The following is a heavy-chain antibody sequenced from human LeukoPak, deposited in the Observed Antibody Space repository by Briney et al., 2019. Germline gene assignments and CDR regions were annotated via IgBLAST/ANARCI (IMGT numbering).Heavy chain of an antibody. CDR1: GFTFSNYW. J-gene: IGHJ4*02. D-gene: IGHD3-22*01. V-gene: IGHV3-7*01. CDR2: IKQDGSEK. Sequence: GGSLRLSCVASGFTFSNYWMSWVRQAPGKGLEWVANIKQDGSEKYYVDSVKGRFTISRDNAKNSLYLQMNSLRAEDTAVYYCARDGTYYYDSSGYLAYWGQGTLVTVSS. CDR3: ARDGTYYYDSSGYLAY.